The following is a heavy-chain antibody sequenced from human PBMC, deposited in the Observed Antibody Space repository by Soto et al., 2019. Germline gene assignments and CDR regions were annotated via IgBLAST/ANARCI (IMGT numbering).Heavy chain of an antibody. CDR2: INAGNGNT. Sequence: ASVKVSCTASGYTFTSYAMHWVRQAPGQRLEWMGWINAGNGNTKYSQKFQGRVTITRDTSASTAYMELSSLRSEDTAVYYCASALTWYSSGRHFDYWGQGTLVTVSS. CDR3: ASALTWYSSGRHFDY. CDR1: GYTFTSYA. V-gene: IGHV1-3*01. D-gene: IGHD6-19*01. J-gene: IGHJ4*02.